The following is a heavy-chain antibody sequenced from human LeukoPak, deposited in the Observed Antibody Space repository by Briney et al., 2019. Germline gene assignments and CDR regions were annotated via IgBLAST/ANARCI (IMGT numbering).Heavy chain of an antibody. CDR3: ARREDSSSWYYFDY. CDR1: GNSFTSNW. J-gene: IGHJ4*02. CDR2: IYPGDSDT. D-gene: IGHD6-13*01. Sequence: GESMKISCKVSGNSFTSNWIGWVRQMPGKGLEWMGIIYPGDSDTRYSPSFQGQVTISADKSISTAYLQWSSLKASDTAMYYCARREDSSSWYYFDYWGQGTLVTVSS. V-gene: IGHV5-51*01.